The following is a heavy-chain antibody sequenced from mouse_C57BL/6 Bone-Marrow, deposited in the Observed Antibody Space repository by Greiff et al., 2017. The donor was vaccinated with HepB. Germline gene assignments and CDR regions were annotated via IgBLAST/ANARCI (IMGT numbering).Heavy chain of an antibody. V-gene: IGHV1-59*01. J-gene: IGHJ2*01. Sequence: QVQLQQPGAELVRPGTSVKLSCKASGYTFTSYWMHWVKQRPGQGLEWIGVIDPSDSYTNYNQKFKGKATLTVDTSSSTAYMQLSSLTSEDSAVYYCARQVYGNFDYWGQGTTVTVSS. CDR1: GYTFTSYW. CDR3: ARQVYGNFDY. D-gene: IGHD2-1*01. CDR2: IDPSDSYT.